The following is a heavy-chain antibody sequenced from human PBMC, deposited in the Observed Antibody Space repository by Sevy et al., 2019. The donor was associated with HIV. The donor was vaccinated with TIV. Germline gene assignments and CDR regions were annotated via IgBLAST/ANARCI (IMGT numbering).Heavy chain of an antibody. CDR1: RFTFSDSW. J-gene: IGHJ4*02. D-gene: IGHD5-18*01. CDR3: ARDRAYSALDY. Sequence: GGSLRLSCVASRFTFSDSWMTWVRQAPGKGLERIAFINEDGSRLGYVDSVRGRFTISRENTKNSLYLQMNSLRAEDTAVYFCARDRAYSALDYWGQGTLVTV. CDR2: INEDGSRL. V-gene: IGHV3-7*01.